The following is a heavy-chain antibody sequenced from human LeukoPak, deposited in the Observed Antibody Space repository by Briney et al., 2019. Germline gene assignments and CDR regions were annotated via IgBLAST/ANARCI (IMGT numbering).Heavy chain of an antibody. Sequence: ASVKVSCKTSGYTFTNYYLHWVQQAPRQGLEWMGIINPSGESTIYAQKFQGRVTMTRDTSTSTVYMELSSLRSEDTAVYFCARAKSRDYGIDYWGPGTLVTVSS. D-gene: IGHD4-17*01. CDR3: ARAKSRDYGIDY. CDR1: GYTFTNYY. J-gene: IGHJ4*02. V-gene: IGHV1-46*01. CDR2: INPSGEST.